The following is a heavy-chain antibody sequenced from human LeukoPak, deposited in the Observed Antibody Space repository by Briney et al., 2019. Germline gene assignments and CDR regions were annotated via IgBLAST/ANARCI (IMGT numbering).Heavy chain of an antibody. CDR1: GGSISSYY. D-gene: IGHD5-18*01. CDR3: ARDTIRGYSYDYMDV. Sequence: PSETLSLTCTVSGGSISSYYWSWIRQPPGKGLEWIGYIYYSGSTNYNPSLKSRVTISVDTSKNQFSLKLSSVTAADTAVYYCARDTIRGYSYDYMDVWGKETTVTVSS. V-gene: IGHV4-59*01. CDR2: IYYSGST. J-gene: IGHJ6*03.